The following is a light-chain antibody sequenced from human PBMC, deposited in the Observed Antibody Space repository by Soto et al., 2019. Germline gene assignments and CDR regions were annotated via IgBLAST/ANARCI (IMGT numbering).Light chain of an antibody. CDR3: SAYTSTTTYV. V-gene: IGLV2-18*02. J-gene: IGLJ1*01. Sequence: QSALTQPPSVSGSPGQSVTISCTGTSSDVGSYNRVSWYQQPPGTAPKLMIFEVSNRHSGVPDRFSWSKSGKTASLPISGLQAEDEDDYYCSAYTSTTTYVFGTGTKLTVL. CDR2: EVS. CDR1: SSDVGSYNR.